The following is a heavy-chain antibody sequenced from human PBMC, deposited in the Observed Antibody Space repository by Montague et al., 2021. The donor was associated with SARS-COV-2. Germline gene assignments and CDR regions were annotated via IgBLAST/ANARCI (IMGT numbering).Heavy chain of an antibody. CDR3: ARGGYYDNTGYYSDYYYNMDV. V-gene: IGHV4-59*01. CDR1: GDSIDSFY. D-gene: IGHD3-22*01. Sequence: SETLSLTCTVSGDSIDSFYWSWIRRPPGKGLEWIGCIFHSGRTYXNPSLKSRVSMSVDTSKNQVSLRLSSLTAADTAVYYCARGGYYDNTGYYSDYYYNMDVWGQGTTVTVSS. J-gene: IGHJ6*02. CDR2: IFHSGRT.